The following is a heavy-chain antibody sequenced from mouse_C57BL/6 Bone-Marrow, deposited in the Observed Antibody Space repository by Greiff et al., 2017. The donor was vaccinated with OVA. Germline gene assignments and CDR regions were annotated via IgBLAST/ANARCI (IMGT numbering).Heavy chain of an antibody. Sequence: LQQSGAELVRPGASVKMSCKASGYTFTSYNMHWVKQTPRQGLEWIGAIYPGNGDTSYNQKFKGKATLTVDKSSSTAYMQLSSLTSEDSAVYYCAISIYDGFPPWFAYWGQGTLVTVSA. CDR2: IYPGNGDT. CDR3: AISIYDGFPPWFAY. D-gene: IGHD2-3*01. J-gene: IGHJ3*01. V-gene: IGHV1-12*01. CDR1: GYTFTSYN.